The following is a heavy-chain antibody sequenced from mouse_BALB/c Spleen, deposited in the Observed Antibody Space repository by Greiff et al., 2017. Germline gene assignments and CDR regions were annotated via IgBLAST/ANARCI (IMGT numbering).Heavy chain of an antibody. CDR3: ASLYGNYGGFAY. J-gene: IGHJ3*01. CDR1: GFTFSSYG. CDR2: INSNGGST. D-gene: IGHD2-1*01. Sequence: EVQVVESGGGLVQPGGSLKLSCAASGFTFSSYGMSWVRQTPDKRLELVATINSNGGSTYYPDSVKGRFTISRDNAKNTLYLQMSSLKSEDTAMYYCASLYGNYGGFAYWGQGTLVTVSA. V-gene: IGHV5-6-3*01.